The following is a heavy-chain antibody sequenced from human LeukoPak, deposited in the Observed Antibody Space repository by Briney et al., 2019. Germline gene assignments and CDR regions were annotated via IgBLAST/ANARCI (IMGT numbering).Heavy chain of an antibody. J-gene: IGHJ4*02. V-gene: IGHV4-39*01. Sequence: SETLSLTCTVSDDSAYSSGFYWGWIRQPPGKGLEWIGSFNHSGNTYYNPSLKSRVTISVDTYKKQFSLKLSSVTAADTAVYYCATDRDLRWFYFWGEGTLVTVSS. CDR3: ATDRDLRWFYF. D-gene: IGHD2-21*01. CDR2: FNHSGNT. CDR1: DDSAYSSGFY.